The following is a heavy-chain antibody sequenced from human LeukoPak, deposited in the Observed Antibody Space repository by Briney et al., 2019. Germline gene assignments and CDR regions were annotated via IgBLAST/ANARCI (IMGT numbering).Heavy chain of an antibody. J-gene: IGHJ5*02. CDR3: ARDSLRIQSGTTP. CDR2: VSYRGDT. Sequence: GSLRLSCAASGFTFSSYEMSWIRQTPGKGLEWIGSVSYRGDTYYNPSLQSRVTISVDTPKNQFSLRLNSVTAADTALYYCARDSLRIQSGTTPWGQGTLVTVSS. D-gene: IGHD1-1*01. CDR1: GFTFSSYE. V-gene: IGHV4-59*12.